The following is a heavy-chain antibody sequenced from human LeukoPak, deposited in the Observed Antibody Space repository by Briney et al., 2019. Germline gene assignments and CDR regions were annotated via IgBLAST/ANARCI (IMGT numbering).Heavy chain of an antibody. CDR2: INSDGSST. CDR3: ARTYYYDSTDEGNFDY. Sequence: GGSLRLSCAASGLTFSSYWMLWVRQAPGKGLVWVSRINSDGSSTNYADSVKGRFTISRDNAKNTLYLQMNSLRAEDTAVYYCARTYYYDSTDEGNFDYWGQGTLVTVSS. D-gene: IGHD3-22*01. CDR1: GLTFSSYW. J-gene: IGHJ4*02. V-gene: IGHV3-74*01.